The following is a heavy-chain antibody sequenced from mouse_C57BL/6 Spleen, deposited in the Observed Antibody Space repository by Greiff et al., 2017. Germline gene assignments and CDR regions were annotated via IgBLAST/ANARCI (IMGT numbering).Heavy chain of an antibody. CDR2: IHPNSGST. CDR3: ARGNYYSNLYWYCDV. CDR1: GYTFTSYW. D-gene: IGHD2-5*01. Sequence: QVQLQQPGAELVKPGASVKLSCKASGYTFTSYWMHWVKQRPGQGLEWIGMIHPNSGSTNYNEKFKSKATLTVDKSSSTAYMQLSSLTSEDSAVYYCARGNYYSNLYWYCDVWGTGTTVTGSS. V-gene: IGHV1-64*01. J-gene: IGHJ1*03.